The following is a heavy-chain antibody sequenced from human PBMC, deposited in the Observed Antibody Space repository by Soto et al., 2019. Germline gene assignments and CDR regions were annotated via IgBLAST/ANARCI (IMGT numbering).Heavy chain of an antibody. D-gene: IGHD6-19*01. V-gene: IGHV1-3*01. CDR3: ARAVGQFDP. CDR1: GYTFSSYA. CDR2: INAANGNV. Sequence: QVQRVQSGAEVKKPGASVKVSCKASGYTFSSYALHWVRQAPGQRLEWMGWINAANGNVKYSQKFQGRVTITRDTSASTAYMELSSLRSEDTAVYYCARAVGQFDPWGQGTLVTVSS. J-gene: IGHJ5*02.